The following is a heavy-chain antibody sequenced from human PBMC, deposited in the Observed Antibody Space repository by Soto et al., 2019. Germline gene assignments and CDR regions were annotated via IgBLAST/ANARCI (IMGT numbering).Heavy chain of an antibody. V-gene: IGHV3-30*18. CDR2: ISYDGSNK. CDR3: AKAITKRDFWSGYSN. Sequence: GGSLRLSCAASGFTFSSYGMHWVRQAPGKGLEWVAVISYDGSNKYYADSVKGRFTISRDNSKNTLYLQMNSLRAEDTAVYYCAKAITKRDFWSGYSNWGQGTLVTVSS. CDR1: GFTFSSYG. D-gene: IGHD3-3*01. J-gene: IGHJ4*02.